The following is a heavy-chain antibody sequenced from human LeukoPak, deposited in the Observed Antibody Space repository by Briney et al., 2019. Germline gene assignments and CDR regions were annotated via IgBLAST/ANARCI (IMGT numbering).Heavy chain of an antibody. CDR3: ARGNSDGDYGY. V-gene: IGHV4-30-2*01. CDR2: IYNSGST. CDR1: GGSISSGGYS. J-gene: IGHJ4*02. D-gene: IGHD4-17*01. Sequence: SETLSLTCAVSGGSISSGGYSWSWIRQPPGKGLEWIGYIYNSGSTYYNPSLKSRVTISVDRSKNQFSLKLSSVTAADTAVYYCARGNSDGDYGYWGQGTLVTVSS.